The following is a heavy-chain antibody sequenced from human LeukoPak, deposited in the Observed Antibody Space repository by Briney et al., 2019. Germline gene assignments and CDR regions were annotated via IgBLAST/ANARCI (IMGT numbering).Heavy chain of an antibody. D-gene: IGHD6-19*01. CDR1: GFTFSSYS. CDR2: ISGSSSYI. CDR3: ARAPPGYSSGWYTYFDY. V-gene: IGHV3-21*01. J-gene: IGHJ4*02. Sequence: PGGSLRLSCAASGFTFSSYSMNWVRQAPGKGLEWVSSISGSSSYIYYADSVKGRFTISRDNAKNSLYLQMNSLRAEDTAVYYCARAPPGYSSGWYTYFDYWGQGTLVTVSS.